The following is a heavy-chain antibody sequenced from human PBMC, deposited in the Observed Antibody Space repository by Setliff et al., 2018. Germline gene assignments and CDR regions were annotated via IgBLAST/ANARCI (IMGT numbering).Heavy chain of an antibody. CDR3: ARHVKVATEYFDC. D-gene: IGHD5-12*01. CDR1: GGSISSGSDY. CDR2: VYHSGGT. J-gene: IGHJ4*02. Sequence: TLSLTCTVSGGSISSGSDYWAWIRQPPGKGLEWLGTVYHSGGTYYNPSLKSRVTMSVDTSKNLFSLKLNSVTAADTALYYCARHVKVATEYFDCWGQGTLVTVSS. V-gene: IGHV4-39*01.